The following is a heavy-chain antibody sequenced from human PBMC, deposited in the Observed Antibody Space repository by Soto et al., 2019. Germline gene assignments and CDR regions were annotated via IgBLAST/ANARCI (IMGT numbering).Heavy chain of an antibody. V-gene: IGHV3-9*01. CDR3: VRSKGGYSYGTPFDS. Sequence: EVQLEESGGALVQPGRSLRLSCAASGFTFDDYAMHWFRQVLSKGLEWVSIISWNIDNIGYADSVKGRFTTSRDNAKNSLSLPMNILRPEDTALYYCVRSKGGYSYGTPFDSWGQGTLVTVSS. CDR2: ISWNIDNI. CDR1: GFTFDDYA. D-gene: IGHD5-18*01. J-gene: IGHJ4*02.